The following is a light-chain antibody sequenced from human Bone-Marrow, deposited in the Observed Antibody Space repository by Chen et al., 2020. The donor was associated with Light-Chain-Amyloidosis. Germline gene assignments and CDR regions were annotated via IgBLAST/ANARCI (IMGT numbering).Light chain of an antibody. CDR3: SAWDSSLNTWV. CDR2: RSN. V-gene: IGLV10-54*01. CDR1: SNNVGDQG. Sequence: QAGLTQPPSVSKGLRQTATLTCTGHSNNVGDQGAAWLQQHQGHPPKLLSYRSNNRPSGISERLSASRSGNTASLTIVGLQPEDEADYYCSAWDSSLNTWVFGGGTELTVL. J-gene: IGLJ2*01.